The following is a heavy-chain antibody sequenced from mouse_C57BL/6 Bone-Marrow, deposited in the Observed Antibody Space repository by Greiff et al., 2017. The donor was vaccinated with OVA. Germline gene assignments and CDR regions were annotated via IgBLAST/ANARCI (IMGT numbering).Heavy chain of an antibody. D-gene: IGHD1-1*01. Sequence: QVQLQQSGAELVRPGTSVKVSCKASGYAFTNYLIEWVKQRPGQGLEWIGVINPGSGGTNYNEKFKGKATLTADKSSSTAYMQLSSLTSEDSAVYFCARGATVVPYYAMDYWGQGTSVTVSS. CDR3: ARGATVVPYYAMDY. CDR2: INPGSGGT. V-gene: IGHV1-54*01. J-gene: IGHJ4*01. CDR1: GYAFTNYL.